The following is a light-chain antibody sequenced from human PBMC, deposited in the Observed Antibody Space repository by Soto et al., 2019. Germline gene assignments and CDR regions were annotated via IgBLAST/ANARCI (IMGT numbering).Light chain of an antibody. CDR3: QTWVTGIYV. CDR1: SGHSSYA. Sequence: PVLTQSPSASASLGASVKLTCTLSSGHSSYAIAWHQQQPEKGPRYLMKLNSDGSHSKGDGIPDRFSGSSSGAERYLTISSLQSEDEADYYCQTWVTGIYVFGTGTQLTVL. J-gene: IGLJ1*01. V-gene: IGLV4-69*01. CDR2: LNSDGSH.